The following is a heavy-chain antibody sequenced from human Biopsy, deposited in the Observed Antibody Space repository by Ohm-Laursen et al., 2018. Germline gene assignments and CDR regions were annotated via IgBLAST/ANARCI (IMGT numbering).Heavy chain of an antibody. CDR1: GFSLNTRGMS. J-gene: IGHJ6*02. CDR2: LDWGGAK. V-gene: IGHV2-70*16. Sequence: TQTLTLTCTLSGFSLNTRGMSVTWIRQPPGKALEWLARLDWGGAKFYSESLKTRLTISKGTSENHVVLTLSDVAPVDTATYYCARIPILVVPAAIVYRHRRHLQGLDVWGQGTTVIVSS. CDR3: ARIPILVVPAAIVYRHRRHLQGLDV. D-gene: IGHD2-2*02.